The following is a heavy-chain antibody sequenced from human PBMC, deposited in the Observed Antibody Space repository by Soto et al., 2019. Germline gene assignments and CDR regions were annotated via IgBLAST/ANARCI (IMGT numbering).Heavy chain of an antibody. D-gene: IGHD5-12*01. V-gene: IGHV1-69*13. CDR2: IIPIFGTA. J-gene: IGHJ6*02. Sequence: ASVKVSCKASGGTFSSYAISWVRQAPGQGLEWMGGIIPIFGTANYAQKFQGRVTITADESTSTAYMELSSLRSEDTAVYYCAGDGYNYYYYYGMDVWGQGTTVTVSS. CDR1: GGTFSSYA. CDR3: AGDGYNYYYYYGMDV.